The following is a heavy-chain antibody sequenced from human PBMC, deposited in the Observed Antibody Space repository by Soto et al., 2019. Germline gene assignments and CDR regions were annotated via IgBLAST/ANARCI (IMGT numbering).Heavy chain of an antibody. CDR3: ARDSITTGDTGSAYMDV. Sequence: PSETLSLTGAVASGSISSSNWWSWVRQPPGKGLEWTGEIYHSGSTNYNPSLKSRVTISVDKSKNQFSLKLSSVTAADTAVYYCARDSITTGDTGSAYMDVLGQGTTLTISS. CDR2: IYHSGST. CDR1: SGSISSSNW. J-gene: IGHJ6*03. V-gene: IGHV4-4*02. D-gene: IGHD3-22*01.